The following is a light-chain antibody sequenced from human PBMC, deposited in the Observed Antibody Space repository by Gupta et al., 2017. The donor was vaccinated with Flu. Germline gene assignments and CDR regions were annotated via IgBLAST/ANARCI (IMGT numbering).Light chain of an antibody. CDR1: QGISSY. CDR3: QQLNSYPIFT. J-gene: IGKJ3*01. Sequence: DIQLTQSPSFLSASVGYRVTITCRASQGISSYLAWYQQKPGKAPKLLIYAASTLQIGVPSRFSGSGYGTEFTLTISSLQPEDFATYYCQQLNSYPIFTFGPGTKVDIK. CDR2: AAS. V-gene: IGKV1-9*01.